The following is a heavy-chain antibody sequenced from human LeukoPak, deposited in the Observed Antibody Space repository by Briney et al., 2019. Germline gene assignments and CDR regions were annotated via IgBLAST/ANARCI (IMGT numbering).Heavy chain of an antibody. CDR1: GYSFPSYW. CDR3: ARRRHCSDASTCAAEYFQY. Sequence: GESLKISCKGSGYSFPSYWIAWVRQMPGKGLEWMGIIYPGDSDTRYSPSFQGQVTISADKSISTAYLQWSSLKASDTAMYYCARRRHCSDASTCAAEYFQYWGQGTLVTVSS. V-gene: IGHV5-51*01. CDR2: IYPGDSDT. J-gene: IGHJ1*01. D-gene: IGHD2-15*01.